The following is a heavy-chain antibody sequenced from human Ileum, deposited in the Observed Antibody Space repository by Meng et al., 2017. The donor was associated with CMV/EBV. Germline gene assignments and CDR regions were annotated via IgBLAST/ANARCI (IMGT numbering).Heavy chain of an antibody. D-gene: IGHD3-10*01. V-gene: IGHV4-4*07. CDR1: GGSISNYY. Sequence: QGRLKESGQGLWKTSGTLSLPCYVSGGSISNYYWSWIRQPAGKGLEWIAHIYTSGTTNYNPSLKSRVTMSVDTSRNQFSLKLTSVTAADTAVYYCARNYGSGNWNFFHYWGQGTLVTVSS. CDR3: ARNYGSGNWNFFHY. J-gene: IGHJ4*02. CDR2: IYTSGTT.